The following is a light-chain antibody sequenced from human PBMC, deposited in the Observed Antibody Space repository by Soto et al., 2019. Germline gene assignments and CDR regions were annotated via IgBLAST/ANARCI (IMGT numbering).Light chain of an antibody. Sequence: EIVLTQSPATLSLSPGERVTLSCRASQSVSGYLAWYQQKLGQAPRLLIYDASNRATGIPARFSGSGSGTDFTLTISSLEPEDFAVYYCQQRYNWPLTFGQGTKVDIK. J-gene: IGKJ1*01. V-gene: IGKV3-11*01. CDR3: QQRYNWPLT. CDR1: QSVSGY. CDR2: DAS.